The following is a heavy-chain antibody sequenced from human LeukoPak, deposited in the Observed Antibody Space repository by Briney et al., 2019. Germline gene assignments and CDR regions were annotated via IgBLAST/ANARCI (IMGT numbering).Heavy chain of an antibody. CDR3: ARDLGAVAGGLDY. CDR2: IKQDGSEK. CDR1: GFTFSSYW. J-gene: IGHJ4*02. D-gene: IGHD6-19*01. Sequence: GGSLGLSCAASGFTFSSYWMSWVRQAPGKGLEWVANIKQDGSEKYYVDSVKGRFTISRDNAKNSLYLQMNSLRAEDTAVYYCARDLGAVAGGLDYWGQGTLVTVSS. V-gene: IGHV3-7*01.